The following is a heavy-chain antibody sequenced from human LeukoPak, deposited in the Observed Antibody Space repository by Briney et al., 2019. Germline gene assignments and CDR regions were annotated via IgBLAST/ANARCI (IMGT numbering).Heavy chain of an antibody. Sequence: HPGGSLRLSCAASGFTVNNKYMTWVRQAPGKGLEWVANIKQDGSEKYYVDSVKGRFTISRDNAKNSLYLQMNSLRAEDTAVYYCARDIRDSSGWVTWYFDYWGQGTLVTVSS. D-gene: IGHD6-19*01. CDR2: IKQDGSEK. V-gene: IGHV3-7*01. J-gene: IGHJ4*02. CDR1: GFTVNNKY. CDR3: ARDIRDSSGWVTWYFDY.